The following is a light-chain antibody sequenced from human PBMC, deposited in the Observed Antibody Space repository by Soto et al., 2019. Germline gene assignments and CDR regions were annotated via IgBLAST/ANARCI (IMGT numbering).Light chain of an antibody. Sequence: EIVLTQCPDTLSLSPGDRATLSCRASQSVGHMFLAWFQQKPGQAPRLLIFDAYRRATGIPDRFSGSGSGTNFALTISRLEPEDFALYYCHQYASSFGTFGQGTKVEIK. CDR2: DAY. J-gene: IGKJ1*01. CDR1: QSVGHMF. V-gene: IGKV3-20*01. CDR3: HQYASSFGT.